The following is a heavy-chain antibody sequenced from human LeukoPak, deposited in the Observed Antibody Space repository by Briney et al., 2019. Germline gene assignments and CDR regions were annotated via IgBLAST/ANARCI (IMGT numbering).Heavy chain of an antibody. CDR1: GFTFSDYY. J-gene: IGHJ4*02. Sequence: GGSLRLSCAASGFTFSDYYMSWIRQAPGKGLEWVSYISSRSGTTTHYANSVKGRFTISRDNAKNSLHLQINSLRAEDTAVYYCARVRGSYSVDYWGQGTLVTVSS. CDR3: ARVRGSYSVDY. V-gene: IGHV3-11*04. CDR2: ISSRSGTTT. D-gene: IGHD1-26*01.